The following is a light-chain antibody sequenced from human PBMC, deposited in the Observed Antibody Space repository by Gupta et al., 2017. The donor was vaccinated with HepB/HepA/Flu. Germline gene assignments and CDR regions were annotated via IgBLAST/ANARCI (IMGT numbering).Light chain of an antibody. CDR2: DAS. J-gene: IGKJ4*01. V-gene: IGKV3-11*01. CDR1: ESVSTY. CDR3: QHGLKWLT. Sequence: EIVLTQSPSTLSLSPGERATLSCRASESVSTYLAWDQQKPGQPPRLIIYDASNRATGITARFSGSREGNDFTLTSSIRETEDCAVYYWQHGLKWLTFGGGTKVEIK.